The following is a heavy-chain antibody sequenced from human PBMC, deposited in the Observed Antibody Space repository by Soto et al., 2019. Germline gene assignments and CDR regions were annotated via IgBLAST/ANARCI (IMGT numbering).Heavy chain of an antibody. CDR1: GFTFSSYG. CDR3: AKGGRYSSGWYADY. Sequence: PGGSLRLSCAASGFTFSSYGMHWVRQAPGKGLEWVAVISYDGSNKYYADSVKGRFTISRDNSKNTLYLQMNSLRAEDTAVYYCAKGGRYSSGWYADYWGQGTLVTVSS. D-gene: IGHD6-19*01. J-gene: IGHJ4*02. CDR2: ISYDGSNK. V-gene: IGHV3-30*18.